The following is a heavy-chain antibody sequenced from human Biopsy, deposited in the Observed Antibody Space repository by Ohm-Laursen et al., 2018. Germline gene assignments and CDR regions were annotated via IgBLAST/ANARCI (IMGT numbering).Heavy chain of an antibody. CDR3: ARDVKRYCSGTSCYSGYFGMDV. CDR2: AYYSGTT. J-gene: IGHJ6*02. V-gene: IGHV4-61*01. CDR1: GGSVSDSFHF. D-gene: IGHD2-2*01. Sequence: SDTLSLTCTVSGGSVSDSFHFWSWIRQPPGKGLEWIGDAYYSGTTNYNPSLKSRLTISVDTSKNQFSLNLNSVTAADTAVYFCARDVKRYCSGTSCYSGYFGMDVWGQGTTVTVS.